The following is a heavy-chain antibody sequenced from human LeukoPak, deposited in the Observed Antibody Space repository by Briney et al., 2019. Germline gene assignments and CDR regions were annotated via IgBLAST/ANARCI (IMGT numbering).Heavy chain of an antibody. CDR3: AGGGSYLRYYFDH. CDR1: GGSISSDS. Sequence: ASETLSLTCTVSGGSISSDSWSWIRQPPGKGLEWIGHIYYSGSTNYNPSLKSRVTISVDTSKNQFSLKLSSVTAADTAVYYCAGGGSYLRYYFDHWGQGTLVTVSS. J-gene: IGHJ4*02. CDR2: IYYSGST. V-gene: IGHV4-59*08. D-gene: IGHD1-26*01.